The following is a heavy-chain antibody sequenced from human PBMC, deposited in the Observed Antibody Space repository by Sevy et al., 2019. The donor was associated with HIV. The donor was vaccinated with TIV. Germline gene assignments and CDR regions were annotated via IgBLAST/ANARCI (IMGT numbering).Heavy chain of an antibody. CDR1: GFTFNDYV. J-gene: IGHJ6*02. D-gene: IGHD3-3*01. CDR2: ISGRGDTT. Sequence: GGSLRLSCAASGFTFNDYVMSWVRQAPGKGLEWVSTISGRGDTTNYADSVKDRFTISRDNSKNTLYLQMNSLRAEDSAVLYCAKDHYTAVTIFGVITPGYYGMDVWGQGTTVTVSS. V-gene: IGHV3-23*01. CDR3: AKDHYTAVTIFGVITPGYYGMDV.